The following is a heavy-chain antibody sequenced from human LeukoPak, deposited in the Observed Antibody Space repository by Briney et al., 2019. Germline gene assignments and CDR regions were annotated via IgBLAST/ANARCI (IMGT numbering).Heavy chain of an antibody. D-gene: IGHD6-19*01. J-gene: IGHJ4*02. CDR2: SSSDGSRM. Sequence: GGSLRLSCAASDFIFSGYWMHWVRQAPGKGLVWVSDSSSDGSRMNYADSVVKGRFIISSDNAKNTLYLQMNSLRVEDTGIYYCARGIAVTGTDYWGQGTLVTVSS. V-gene: IGHV3-74*01. CDR1: DFIFSGYW. CDR3: ARGIAVTGTDY.